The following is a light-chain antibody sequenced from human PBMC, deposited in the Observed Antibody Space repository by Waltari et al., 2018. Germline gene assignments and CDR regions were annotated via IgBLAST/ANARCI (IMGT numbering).Light chain of an antibody. J-gene: IGKJ2*01. CDR1: QGVTTS. CDR2: GAG. V-gene: IGKV1-NL1*01. Sequence: DIQMTQSPSSLAASVGDRVTITCRASQGVTTSLAWYQQRPGSAPKLLLFGAGTLESGFSSRFSGSGSGTLFTLTINSLQPEDFATYYCQQYHGTPTFGQGTKLQIK. CDR3: QQYHGTPT.